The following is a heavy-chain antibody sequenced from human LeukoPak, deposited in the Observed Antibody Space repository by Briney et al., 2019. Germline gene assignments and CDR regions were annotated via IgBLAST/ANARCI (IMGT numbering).Heavy chain of an antibody. V-gene: IGHV4-39*01. CDR3: ARQYPYYYDSSGNHYYYYMDV. Sequence: PSETLSLTCTVSGDSISSSSYYWGWIRQPPGKGLEWIGSMHYSGNTYYTPSLKSRVTISVDTSKNQFSLKLSSVTAADTAVYYCARQYPYYYDSSGNHYYYYMDVWGKGTTVTVSS. J-gene: IGHJ6*03. CDR2: MHYSGNT. D-gene: IGHD3-22*01. CDR1: GDSISSSSYY.